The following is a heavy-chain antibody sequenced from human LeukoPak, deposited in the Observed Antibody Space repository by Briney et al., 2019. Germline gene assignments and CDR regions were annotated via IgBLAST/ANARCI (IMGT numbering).Heavy chain of an antibody. CDR2: IYYSGTT. Sequence: PSDTLSLPCTVSGGSVISDSHHWSWIRQPPAKGLEWIGYIYYSGTTNYNPSLKSRVTISLDTSKNRFSLKLTSVTAADTAVYYCARDFRGYSTGYAFDIWGQGTMVTVSS. J-gene: IGHJ3*02. CDR3: ARDFRGYSTGYAFDI. V-gene: IGHV4-61*01. CDR1: GGSVISDSHH. D-gene: IGHD2-8*02.